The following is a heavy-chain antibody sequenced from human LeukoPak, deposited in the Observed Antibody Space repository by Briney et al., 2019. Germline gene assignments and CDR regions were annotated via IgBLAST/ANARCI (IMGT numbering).Heavy chain of an antibody. J-gene: IGHJ6*03. CDR2: INWNGGST. V-gene: IGHV3-20*04. CDR3: ARSPAYEAYYFYMDV. CDR1: GFIFDDYG. D-gene: IGHD2-2*01. Sequence: GGSLRLSCAASGFIFDDYGLSWVRQAPGKGLEWVSGINWNGGSTGYADPVKGRFTISRDNAKNSLYLQMNSLRAEDTALYYCARSPAYEAYYFYMDVWGKGTTVTVSS.